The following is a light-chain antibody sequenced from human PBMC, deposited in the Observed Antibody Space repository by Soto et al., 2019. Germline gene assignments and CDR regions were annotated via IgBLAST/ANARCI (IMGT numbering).Light chain of an antibody. CDR2: GAS. Sequence: EIVLTQSPGTLSLSTGQRATLSCRASESISRAYLAWYQQRLGQAPRLLIYGASSGATGIPDRFSGSGSGTDFTLTISRLAPEDFAIYYCQQYGGVPYTFGQGTKLEIK. V-gene: IGKV3-20*01. J-gene: IGKJ2*01. CDR1: ESISRAY. CDR3: QQYGGVPYT.